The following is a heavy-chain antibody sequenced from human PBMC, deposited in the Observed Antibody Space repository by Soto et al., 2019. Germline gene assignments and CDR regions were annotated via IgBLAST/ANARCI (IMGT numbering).Heavy chain of an antibody. V-gene: IGHV2-5*02. CDR1: GFSLSTSGVG. Sequence: QITLKESGPTLVKPTQTLTLTCTFSGFSLSTSGVGVGWIRQPPGKALEWLALIYWDDDKRYSPSLKSRLTITKDTSKNPVVLTMPNMDPVDTATYYSAHSSCSGGSCYGGWFDPWGQGTLVTVSS. CDR3: AHSSCSGGSCYGGWFDP. CDR2: IYWDDDK. J-gene: IGHJ5*02. D-gene: IGHD2-15*01.